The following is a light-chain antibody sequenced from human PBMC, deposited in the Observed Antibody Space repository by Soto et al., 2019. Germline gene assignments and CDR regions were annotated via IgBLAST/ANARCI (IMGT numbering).Light chain of an antibody. CDR1: QSVSSD. CDR3: QQRSNWPRWT. V-gene: IGKV3-11*01. CDR2: GAS. Sequence: EIVMTQSPATLSVSPGERATPSCRASQSVSSDLAWYHQKPGQAPRLLIYGASTRATGIPARFSGSGSGTDFTLTISSLEPEDFAVYYCQQRSNWPRWTFGQGTKVDIK. J-gene: IGKJ1*01.